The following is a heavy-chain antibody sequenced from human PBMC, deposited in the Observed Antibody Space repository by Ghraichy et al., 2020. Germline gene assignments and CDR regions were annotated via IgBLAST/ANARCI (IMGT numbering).Heavy chain of an antibody. V-gene: IGHV3-23*01. CDR2: ISGSGIST. J-gene: IGHJ4*02. D-gene: IGHD6-19*01. Sequence: GASLRLSCAASGFTFSSYAMSWVRQAPGKGLECVSSISGSGISTYYADSVKGRFTISRDNSKNTFYLQMNSLRSEDTAVYYCAKIHSSGWYQVKSGPFDYWGQGILATGSS. CDR1: GFTFSSYA. CDR3: AKIHSSGWYQVKSGPFDY.